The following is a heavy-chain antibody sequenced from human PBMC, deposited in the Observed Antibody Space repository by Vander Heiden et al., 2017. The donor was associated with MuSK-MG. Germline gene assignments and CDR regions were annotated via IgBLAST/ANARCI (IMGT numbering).Heavy chain of an antibody. V-gene: IGHV3-23*01. D-gene: IGHD5-12*01. CDR1: GFTFSSYS. Sequence: EVQLLESGGDLLQPGGSLRLSCAASGFTFSSYSMSWVRQTPGKGLEWVSAITRSGTSTYYADSVKGRFTISRDNSKNTLYLQMNSLRAEDTAVYYCAKDTPSAIVAASFESWGQGTLVTVSS. CDR2: ITRSGTST. J-gene: IGHJ4*02. CDR3: AKDTPSAIVAASFES.